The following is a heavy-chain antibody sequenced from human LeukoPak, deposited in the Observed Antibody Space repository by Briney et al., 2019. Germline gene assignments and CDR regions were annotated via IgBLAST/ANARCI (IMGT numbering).Heavy chain of an antibody. CDR3: ARGRGVAWGSHNLAIGGGAVNRWDGARPKQKHRGGGGGGYVSRPIFFGGGGGGGGTWDSSLDY. Sequence: ASVKVSCKASGYTFTGYHLHWVRQAPGQGLEWMGWISGGSNYAQKFQGRVTMTRDTSISTAYMEPGRLRSDDTAFYHCARGRGVAWGSHNLAIGGGAVNRWDGARPKQKHRGGGGGGYVSRPIFFGGGGGGGGTWDSSLDYWGQGTLVTASS. CDR1: GYTFTGYH. CDR2: ISGGS. D-gene: IGHD3-10*01. V-gene: IGHV1-2*02. J-gene: IGHJ4*02.